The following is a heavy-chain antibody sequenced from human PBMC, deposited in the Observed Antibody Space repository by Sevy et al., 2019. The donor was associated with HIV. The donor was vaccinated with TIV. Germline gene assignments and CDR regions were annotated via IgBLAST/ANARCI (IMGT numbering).Heavy chain of an antibody. CDR1: GFTFSNYW. J-gene: IGHJ6*02. D-gene: IGHD1-26*01. CDR2: IKRDGSER. V-gene: IGHV3-7*03. Sequence: GGSLRLSCAASGFTFSNYWMTWVRQAPGKGLEWVANIKRDGSERYYLASVKGRFTISRDNAKKSLYLQMNSLTAEDTAVYYCARDCNSASCLWGLDVWGQGTTVTSSS. CDR3: ARDCNSASCLWGLDV.